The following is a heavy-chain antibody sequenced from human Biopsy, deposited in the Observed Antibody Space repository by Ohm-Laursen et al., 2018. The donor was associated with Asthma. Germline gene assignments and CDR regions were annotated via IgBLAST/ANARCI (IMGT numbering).Heavy chain of an antibody. CDR2: IDPNSGGT. CDR1: GYPFTDYY. Sequence: PSVNASCKASGYPFTDYYVHWVRQAPGQGLEWMGRIDPNSGGTNYAQKFLGRVTMTRDTSVNTAFMVLSRLRSDDTAVYYCARIKIRIGAGTDRYFDLWGRGTLVTVPS. D-gene: IGHD3-16*01. CDR3: ARIKIRIGAGTDRYFDL. V-gene: IGHV1-2*06. J-gene: IGHJ2*01.